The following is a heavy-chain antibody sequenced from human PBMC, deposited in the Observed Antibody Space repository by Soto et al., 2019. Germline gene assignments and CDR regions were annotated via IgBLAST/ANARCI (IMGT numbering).Heavy chain of an antibody. Sequence: ASVKGSCRVSGYTLTELSMHGVRQAPGKGLEWMGGFDPEDGETIYAQKFQGRVTMTEDTSTDTAYMELRSLRSEDTAVYSCATDLFGLRNPLGQGTLVTSSS. V-gene: IGHV1-24*01. CDR2: FDPEDGET. CDR1: GYTLTELS. D-gene: IGHD3-10*02. J-gene: IGHJ5*02. CDR3: ATDLFGLRNP.